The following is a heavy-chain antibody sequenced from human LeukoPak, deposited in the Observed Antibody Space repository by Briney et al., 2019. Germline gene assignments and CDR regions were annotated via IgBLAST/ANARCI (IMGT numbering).Heavy chain of an antibody. J-gene: IGHJ4*02. CDR1: GFTFSSYA. Sequence: GGSLRLSCAASGFTFSSYAMSWVRQAPGKGLELVSAISGSGGSTYYADSVKGRFTISRDKSRNTLYLQMNSLRAEDTAVYYCARESYSTHFDYWGQGTLATVSS. CDR3: ARESYSTHFDY. CDR2: ISGSGGST. V-gene: IGHV3-23*01. D-gene: IGHD6-13*01.